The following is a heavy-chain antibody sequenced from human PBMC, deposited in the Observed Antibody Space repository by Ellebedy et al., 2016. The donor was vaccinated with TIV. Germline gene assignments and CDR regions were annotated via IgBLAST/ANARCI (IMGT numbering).Heavy chain of an antibody. CDR3: ARDRRYCSGSSCSFYFDY. D-gene: IGHD2-15*01. CDR2: IKYSGST. CDR1: GGSISSYY. J-gene: IGHJ4*02. V-gene: IGHV4-59*01. Sequence: SETLSLTCTVSGGSISSYYWSWIRQPPGKGLEWIGYIKYSGSTNYNPSLKSRVTISVDTSKNQFSLKLSSVTAADMAVYYCARDRRYCSGSSCSFYFDYWGQGTLVTVSS.